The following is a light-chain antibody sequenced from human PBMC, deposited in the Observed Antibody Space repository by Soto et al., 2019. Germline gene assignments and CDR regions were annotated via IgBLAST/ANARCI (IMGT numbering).Light chain of an antibody. Sequence: DIVMTQSPDSLAVSLGERATINCKSSQTALHSTNNKNWLAWYQHKPGQPPQLLISWASTRQSGVPDRFSGSGSGTAFTLTITSRRAEGVEGYYYQQDYSSPFTFGPGTKVAIK. CDR1: QTALHSTNNKNW. CDR3: QQDYSSPFT. J-gene: IGKJ3*01. V-gene: IGKV4-1*01. CDR2: WAS.